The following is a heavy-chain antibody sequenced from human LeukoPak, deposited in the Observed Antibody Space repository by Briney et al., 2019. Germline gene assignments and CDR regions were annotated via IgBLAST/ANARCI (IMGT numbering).Heavy chain of an antibody. V-gene: IGHV4-31*03. Sequence: PSQTLSLTCSVAGRSISGGGYYWSWIRLRSGKGLEWIGDIHESGATSYKSSLKSRVKISIDRSKNHCCLTLKSVTAADPAVYYCATEGGPAAMHYGGQGMLVTLPS. CDR2: IHESGAT. D-gene: IGHD2-2*01. CDR1: GRSISGGGYY. CDR3: ATEGGPAAMHY. J-gene: IGHJ4*02.